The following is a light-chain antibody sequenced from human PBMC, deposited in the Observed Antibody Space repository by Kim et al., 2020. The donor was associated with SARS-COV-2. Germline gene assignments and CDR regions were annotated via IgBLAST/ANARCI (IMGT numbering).Light chain of an antibody. Sequence: VSPGQTASITCSGDKLGDKYARWYQQKPGQSPVLVIYQDSKRPSGIPERFSGSNSGNTATLTISGTQAMDEADYYCQAWDSSTAVFGGGTQLTVL. CDR3: QAWDSSTAV. J-gene: IGLJ3*02. CDR2: QDS. CDR1: KLGDKY. V-gene: IGLV3-1*01.